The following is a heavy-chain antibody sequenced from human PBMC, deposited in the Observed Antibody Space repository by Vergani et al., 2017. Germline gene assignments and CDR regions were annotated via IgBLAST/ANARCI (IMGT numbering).Heavy chain of an antibody. V-gene: IGHV3-21*01. J-gene: IGHJ4*02. Sequence: EVRLVESGGGLVQPGRSLRLSCAASGFTFDDYAMHWVRQAPGKGLEWVSSISSSSSYIYYADSVKGRFTISRDNAKNSLYLQMNSLRAEDTAVYYCARGVAHGSYFDCWSQGTLVTVSS. CDR1: GFTFDDYA. CDR2: ISSSSSYI. D-gene: IGHD2-15*01. CDR3: ARGVAHGSYFDC.